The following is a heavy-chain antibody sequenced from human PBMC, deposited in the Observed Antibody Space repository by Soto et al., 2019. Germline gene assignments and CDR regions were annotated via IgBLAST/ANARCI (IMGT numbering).Heavy chain of an antibody. V-gene: IGHV1-18*01. D-gene: IGHD3-3*01. CDR1: GYTFTSYG. CDR3: ARDSTPGAAIFGVVIIRNYYYYGMDV. J-gene: IGHJ6*02. Sequence: ASVKVSCKASGYTFTSYGISWVRQAPGQGLEWMGWISAYNGNTNYAQKLQGRVTMTTDTSTSTAYMELRSLRSDDTAVYYCARDSTPGAAIFGVVIIRNYYYYGMDVWGQGTTVTAP. CDR2: ISAYNGNT.